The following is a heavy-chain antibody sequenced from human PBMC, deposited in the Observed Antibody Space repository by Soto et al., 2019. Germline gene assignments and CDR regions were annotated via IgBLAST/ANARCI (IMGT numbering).Heavy chain of an antibody. CDR2: IYWDDDK. V-gene: IGHV2-5*02. D-gene: IGHD4-17*01. J-gene: IGHJ4*02. CDR3: THRLAASNYGDYEPTNSFDY. Sequence: QITLKESGPTLVKPTQTLTLTCTFSGFSLSTSGVGVGWIRQPPGKALEWLALIYWDDDKRYSTSLKSRLTITKDTSKNQVVLTMTNMDPVDTATYYCTHRLAASNYGDYEPTNSFDYWGQGTLVTVAS. CDR1: GFSLSTSGVG.